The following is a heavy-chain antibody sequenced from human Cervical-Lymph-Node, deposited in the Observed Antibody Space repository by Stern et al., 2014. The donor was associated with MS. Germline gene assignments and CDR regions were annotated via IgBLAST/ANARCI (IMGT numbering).Heavy chain of an antibody. Sequence: QDQLVQSGAEVKRPGASVKVSCKASGYTFSDNYIHWVRQAPGQGLEWMGWINPKSGATNYAQKFQGRVTMTRDTSMSTGYMNVRGLQSDDTATLYCARSLARTTVLTLAVMLNPMDVWGQGTTVTVS. CDR1: GYTFSDNY. CDR3: ARSLARTTVLTLAVMLNPMDV. V-gene: IGHV1-2*02. CDR2: INPKSGAT. D-gene: IGHD4-11*01. J-gene: IGHJ6*02.